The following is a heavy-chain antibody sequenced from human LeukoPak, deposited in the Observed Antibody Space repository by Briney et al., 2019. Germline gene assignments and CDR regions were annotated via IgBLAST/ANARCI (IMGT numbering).Heavy chain of an antibody. CDR3: ARRRPELPGGYYYYMDV. V-gene: IGHV4-39*07. Sequence: SETLSLTCTVSGGSISSSSYYWGWIRQPPGKGLEWIGGIYYSGSTYYNPSLKSRVTISVDTSKNQFSLKLSSVTAADTAVYYCARRRPELPGGYYYYMDVWGKGTTVTVSS. J-gene: IGHJ6*03. CDR1: GGSISSSSYY. CDR2: IYYSGST. D-gene: IGHD3-10*01.